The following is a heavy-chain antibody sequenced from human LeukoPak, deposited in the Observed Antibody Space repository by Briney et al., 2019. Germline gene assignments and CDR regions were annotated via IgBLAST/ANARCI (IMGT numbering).Heavy chain of an antibody. D-gene: IGHD3-22*01. CDR1: GGSISSGDYY. CDR3: ARDPKYYYDSSGYYDGDGFDAFDI. Sequence: PSQTLSLTCTVSGGSISSGDYYWSWIRQPPGKGLEWIGYIYYSGSTYYNPSLKSRVTISVDTSKNQFSLKLSSVTAADTAVYYCARDPKYYYDSSGYYDGDGFDAFDIWGQGTMVTVSS. CDR2: IYYSGST. J-gene: IGHJ3*02. V-gene: IGHV4-30-4*01.